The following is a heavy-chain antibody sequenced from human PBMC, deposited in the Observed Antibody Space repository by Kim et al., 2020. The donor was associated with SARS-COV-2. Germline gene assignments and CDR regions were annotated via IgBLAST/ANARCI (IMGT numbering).Heavy chain of an antibody. V-gene: IGHV3-7*01. Sequence: GGSLRLSCAASGFTFSTFWMTWIRQAPGKGIEWVANIKHDGSAAYYVYSVEGRFTISRDNPKDTVYLQMNSLRVEDTAVYYCARDWFNNLLNEDYDGPIFDYWGQVTPVPVSS. CDR3: ARDWFNNLLNEDYDGPIFDY. D-gene: IGHD3-16*01. J-gene: IGHJ4*02. CDR2: IKHDGSAA. CDR1: GFTFSTFW.